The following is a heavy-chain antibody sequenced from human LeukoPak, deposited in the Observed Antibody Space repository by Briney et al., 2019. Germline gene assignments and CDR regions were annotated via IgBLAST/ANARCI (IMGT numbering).Heavy chain of an antibody. CDR2: IFPSGGEI. CDR3: VSWRWLQSSFDY. Sequence: HPGGSLRLSCAASGFTFSTFAMIWVRQPPGKGLEWVSSIFPSGGEIHYADSVRGRFTISRDNSKSTLSLQMNSLRAEDTAVYYCVSWRWLQSSFDYWGQGTLVTVSS. D-gene: IGHD5-24*01. V-gene: IGHV3-23*01. J-gene: IGHJ4*02. CDR1: GFTFSTFA.